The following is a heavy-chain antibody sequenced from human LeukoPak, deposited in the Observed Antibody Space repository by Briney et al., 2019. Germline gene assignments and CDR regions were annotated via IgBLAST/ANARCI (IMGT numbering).Heavy chain of an antibody. Sequence: PGGSLRLSCAASGFTFSSYAMHWVRQAPGKGLEWVAVISYDGSNKYYADSVKGRFTISRDNSKNTLYLQMNSLRAEDTAVYYCAREKAAAGIPLNGGQGTLVTVSS. J-gene: IGHJ4*02. V-gene: IGHV3-30-3*01. CDR1: GFTFSSYA. CDR3: AREKAAAGIPLN. CDR2: ISYDGSNK. D-gene: IGHD6-13*01.